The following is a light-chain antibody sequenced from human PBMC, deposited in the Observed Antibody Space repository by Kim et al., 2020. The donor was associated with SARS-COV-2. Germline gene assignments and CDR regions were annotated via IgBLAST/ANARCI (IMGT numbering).Light chain of an antibody. V-gene: IGKV1-27*01. Sequence: DIQMTQSPSSLSASVADRVTLTCRASQGIGSFLAWYQQKAGKVPKLLIYAASTLQSGVPSRFSGSGSGTDFTFTISSLQPEDVATYYCPEYKSAPHIFGQGTEREIK. CDR2: AAS. J-gene: IGKJ2*01. CDR3: PEYKSAPHI. CDR1: QGIGSF.